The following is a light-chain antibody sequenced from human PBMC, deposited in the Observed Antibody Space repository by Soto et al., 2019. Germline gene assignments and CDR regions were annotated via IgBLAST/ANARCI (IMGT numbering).Light chain of an antibody. CDR1: QGITDF. V-gene: IGKV1-8*01. J-gene: IGKJ1*01. Sequence: AIRMTQSPSSFSASTGDRVTITCRASQGITDFLAWYQQKPGKAPELLIYAASTLQSGVPSRFSGSGSGTDFTLTIYYLQSEDFATYYCQQYYGYPRTFGQGTKVEI. CDR3: QQYYGYPRT. CDR2: AAS.